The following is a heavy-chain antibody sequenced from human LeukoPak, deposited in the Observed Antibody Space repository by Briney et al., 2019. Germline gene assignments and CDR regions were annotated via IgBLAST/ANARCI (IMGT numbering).Heavy chain of an antibody. D-gene: IGHD5-24*01. Sequence: GGSLRLSCAASGFTFSNAWMSWVRQAPGKGLEWVGRIKSKTDGGTTDYAAPVKGRFTISRDDSKNTLYLQMNSLKTEDTAVYYCTTADGYTQFPYDAFDIWGQGTMVTVSS. CDR2: IKSKTDGGTT. CDR1: GFTFSNAW. J-gene: IGHJ3*02. CDR3: TTADGYTQFPYDAFDI. V-gene: IGHV3-15*01.